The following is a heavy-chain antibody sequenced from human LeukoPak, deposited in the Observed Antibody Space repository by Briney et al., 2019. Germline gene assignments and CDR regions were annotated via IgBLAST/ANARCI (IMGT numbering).Heavy chain of an antibody. CDR2: INPSGST. CDR1: GGSISSGSYY. Sequence: DPSETLSLTCTVSGGSISSGSYYWSWIRQSAGKGLEWIGRINPSGSTNYNPSLKSRVIMSLDTSKNQFSLKLNSVTAADTAVYYCARDHLANLASRLFDPWGQGSLVTVSS. D-gene: IGHD3-3*01. J-gene: IGHJ5*02. CDR3: ARDHLANLASRLFDP. V-gene: IGHV4-61*02.